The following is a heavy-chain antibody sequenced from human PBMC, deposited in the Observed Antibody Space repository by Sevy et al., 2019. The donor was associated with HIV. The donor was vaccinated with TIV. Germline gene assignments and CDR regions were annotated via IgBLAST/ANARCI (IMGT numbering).Heavy chain of an antibody. J-gene: IGHJ6*02. CDR3: ARDQIGNPSSWYYYYYGMDV. CDR2: IKQDGSEK. Sequence: GGSLRLSCAASGFTFSSYWMSWVRQAPGKGLEWVANIKQDGSEKYYVDSVKGRFTISRDNAKNSLYLKMNSLRAEDTAVYYCARDQIGNPSSWYYYYYGMDVWGQGTTVTVSS. D-gene: IGHD6-13*01. CDR1: GFTFSSYW. V-gene: IGHV3-7*01.